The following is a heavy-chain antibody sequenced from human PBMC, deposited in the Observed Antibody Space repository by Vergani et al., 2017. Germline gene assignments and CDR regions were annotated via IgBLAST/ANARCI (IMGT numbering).Heavy chain of an antibody. D-gene: IGHD1-20*01. CDR2: IYHSGST. V-gene: IGHV4-38-2*02. CDR1: GYSISSGYY. J-gene: IGHJ4*02. CDR3: ARDPVSITGTFDY. Sequence: QVQLQESDPGLVKPSETLSLTCAVSGYSISSGYYWGWIRQPPGKGLEWIGSIYHSGSTYYNPSLKSRVTISVDTSKNQFSLKLSSVTAADTAVYYCARDPVSITGTFDYWGQGTLVTVSS.